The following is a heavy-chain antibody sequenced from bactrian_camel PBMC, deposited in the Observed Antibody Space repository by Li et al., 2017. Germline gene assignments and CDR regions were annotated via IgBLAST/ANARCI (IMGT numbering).Heavy chain of an antibody. CDR2: IDRYDWTR. CDR1: GDIRNNYP. CDR3: ATEGSWLPPSD. Sequence: HVQLVESGGGSVQAGGSLRLSCEVSGDIRNNYPMAWFRQAAGKEREGVGCIDRYDWTRYADSSVKGRFTISRDNDKKTLYLQLSSLKTEDTAMYYCATEGSWLPPSDWGQGTQVTVS. J-gene: IGHJ4*01. V-gene: IGHV3S63*01. D-gene: IGHD2*01.